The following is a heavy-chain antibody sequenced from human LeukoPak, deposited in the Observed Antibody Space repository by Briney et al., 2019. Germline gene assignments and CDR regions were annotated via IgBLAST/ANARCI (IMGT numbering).Heavy chain of an antibody. CDR3: ARNIVVVPAAMPEVWFDP. V-gene: IGHV4-59*01. D-gene: IGHD2-2*01. CDR2: IYYSGST. Sequence: SETLSLTCTVSGGSISSYYWSWIRQPPGKGLEWIGYIYYSGSTNYNPSLKSRVTISVDTSKNQFSLKLSSVTAADTAVYYCARNIVVVPAAMPEVWFDPWGQGTLVTVSS. J-gene: IGHJ5*02. CDR1: GGSISSYY.